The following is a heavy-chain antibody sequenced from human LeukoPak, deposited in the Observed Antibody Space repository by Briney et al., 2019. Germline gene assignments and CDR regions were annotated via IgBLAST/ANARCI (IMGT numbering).Heavy chain of an antibody. Sequence: GASLRLSCAASGFTFSSYAMSWVRQAPGKGLEWVSAIGGSGGSTYYADSVKGRFTISRDNYKNTLYLQMNSLRAEDTAVYYCAKDRDCSGGSCYSDYWGQGTLVTVSS. CDR3: AKDRDCSGGSCYSDY. V-gene: IGHV3-23*01. CDR2: IGGSGGST. D-gene: IGHD2-15*01. J-gene: IGHJ4*02. CDR1: GFTFSSYA.